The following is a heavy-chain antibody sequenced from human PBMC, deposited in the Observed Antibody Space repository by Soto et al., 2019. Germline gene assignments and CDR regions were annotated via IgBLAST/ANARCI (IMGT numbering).Heavy chain of an antibody. CDR2: IIPIFGTA. J-gene: IGHJ3*02. D-gene: IGHD4-17*01. CDR3: ASDYGGNSSGAFDI. V-gene: IGHV1-69*13. CDR1: GGTFSSYA. Sequence: ASVKVSCKASGGTFSSYAISWVRQAPGQGLEWMGGIIPIFGTANYAQKFQGRVTITADESTSTAYMELSSLRSEDTAVYYCASDYGGNSSGAFDIWGQGTMVTVS.